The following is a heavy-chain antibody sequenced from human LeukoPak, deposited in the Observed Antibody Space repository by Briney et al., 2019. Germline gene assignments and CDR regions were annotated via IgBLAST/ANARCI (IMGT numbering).Heavy chain of an antibody. J-gene: IGHJ4*02. CDR3: ARVRDDYTYFDC. Sequence: PGGSLRLSCAASGFTFSSYWMHWVRQAPGKGLMWVSRINSDGSRTTYADSVRGRFTISGDNAKSTLYLQMNSLRAEDTAVYYCARVRDDYTYFDCWGQGTLVTVSS. CDR2: INSDGSRT. V-gene: IGHV3-74*01. CDR1: GFTFSSYW. D-gene: IGHD4-11*01.